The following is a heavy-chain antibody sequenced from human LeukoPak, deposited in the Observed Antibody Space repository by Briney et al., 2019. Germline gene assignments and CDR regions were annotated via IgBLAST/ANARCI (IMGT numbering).Heavy chain of an antibody. D-gene: IGHD6-13*01. CDR3: ATLKTGTSSFL. CDR1: GFTFMNAW. V-gene: IGHV3-15*01. CDR2: IKSKTDGGTA. Sequence: GGSLRLSCAASGFTFMNAWMSWVRQAPGKGLEWVGRIKSKTDGGTADYAAPVKGRFTISRDDSKNTLYLQLNSLKTEDTAVYYCATLKTGTSSFLWGQGPLVTVSS. J-gene: IGHJ4*02.